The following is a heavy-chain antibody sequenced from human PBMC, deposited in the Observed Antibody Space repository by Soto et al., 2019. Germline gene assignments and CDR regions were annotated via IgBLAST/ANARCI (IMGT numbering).Heavy chain of an antibody. Sequence: PSETLSLTCTVSGGSISSYYWSWIRQPPGKGLECIGYIYYSGSTNYNPSLKSRVTISVDTSKNQFSLKLSSVTAADTAVYYCARFHGTGELVVRPYYFDYWGHGNLVTVSS. CDR3: ARFHGTGELVVRPYYFDY. CDR1: GGSISSYY. CDR2: IYYSGST. V-gene: IGHV4-59*12. D-gene: IGHD1-26*01. J-gene: IGHJ4*01.